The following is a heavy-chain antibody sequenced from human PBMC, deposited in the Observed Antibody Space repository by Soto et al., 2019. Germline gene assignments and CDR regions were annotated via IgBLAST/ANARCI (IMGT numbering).Heavy chain of an antibody. CDR3: AREGPSYSSGCYYAH. Sequence: PGGSLRLSCAASGFTFSSYGMHWVRQAPGKGLEWVAVIWYDGSNKYYADSVKGRFTISRDNSKNTLYLQMNSLRAEDTAVYYCAREGPSYSSGCYYAHWGQGPLVPVSS. CDR1: GFTFSSYG. V-gene: IGHV3-33*01. D-gene: IGHD6-19*01. CDR2: IWYDGSNK. J-gene: IGHJ4*02.